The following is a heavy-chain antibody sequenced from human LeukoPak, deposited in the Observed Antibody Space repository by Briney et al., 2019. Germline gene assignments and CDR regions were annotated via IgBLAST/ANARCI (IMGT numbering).Heavy chain of an antibody. CDR3: ARDSKRGSTSFPGGFDY. CDR2: FDPEDGET. J-gene: IGHJ4*02. D-gene: IGHD2-2*01. V-gene: IGHV1-24*01. Sequence: ASVKVSCKVSGYTLTELSMHWVRQAPGKGLEWMGGFDPEDGETIYAQKFQGRVTMTEDTSTDTAYMELSSLRSEDTAVYYCARDSKRGSTSFPGGFDYWGQGTLVTVSS. CDR1: GYTLTELS.